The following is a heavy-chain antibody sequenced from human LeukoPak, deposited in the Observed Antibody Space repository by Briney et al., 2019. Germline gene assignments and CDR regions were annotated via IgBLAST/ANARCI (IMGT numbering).Heavy chain of an antibody. J-gene: IGHJ4*02. D-gene: IGHD3-9*01. V-gene: IGHV3-23*01. CDR2: ISGRDDST. Sequence: GGSLRLSCAASGFTLNKYAMYWVRQAPGKGVEWVSAISGRDDSTYYADSVKGRFTISRDTSKHTLFLQMNSLRAEDTAVYYCAKWGDYDILTGYYDPDYWGQGTLVTVSS. CDR1: GFTLNKYA. CDR3: AKWGDYDILTGYYDPDY.